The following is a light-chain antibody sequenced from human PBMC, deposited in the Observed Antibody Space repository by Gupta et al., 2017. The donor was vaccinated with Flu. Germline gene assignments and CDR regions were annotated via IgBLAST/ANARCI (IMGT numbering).Light chain of an antibody. CDR3: QKENSAPLT. V-gene: IGKV1-27*01. Sequence: PSSLSASVGDRVTITCRASQGISNYLAWYQQKPGKGPKLLIYAASTSQSGVPSRFSGSGSGTDFTLTISSLQPEDVAPYYFQKENSAPLTFGQGTKVEIK. J-gene: IGKJ1*01. CDR2: AAS. CDR1: QGISNY.